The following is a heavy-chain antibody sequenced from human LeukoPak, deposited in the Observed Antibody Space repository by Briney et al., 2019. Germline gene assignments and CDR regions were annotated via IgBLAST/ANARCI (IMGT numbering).Heavy chain of an antibody. V-gene: IGHV4-4*07. CDR3: ARDKRVAVAGTCIYYYYMDV. CDR1: SGSISNYY. D-gene: IGHD6-19*01. CDR2: IYTSGST. Sequence: SETLSLTCTVSSGSISNYYWSWIRQPAGKELEWIGRIYTSGSTNYNPSLKSRVTMSADTSKNQFSLKLSSVTAADTAVYYCARDKRVAVAGTCIYYYYMDVWGNGTTVTISS. J-gene: IGHJ6*03.